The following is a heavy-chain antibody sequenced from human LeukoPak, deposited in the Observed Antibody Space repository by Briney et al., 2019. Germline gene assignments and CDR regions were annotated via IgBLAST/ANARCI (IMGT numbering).Heavy chain of an antibody. CDR3: AKEFSSWYRGVFDY. CDR1: GFTFSSYG. D-gene: IGHD6-13*01. CDR2: IWYDGSNK. V-gene: IGHV3-33*06. Sequence: GRSLRLSCAASGFTFSSYGMHWVRQAPGKGLEWVAVIWYDGSNKYYADSVKGRFTISRDNSKNTLYLQMNGLRAEDTAVYYCAKEFSSWYRGVFDYWGQGTLVTVSS. J-gene: IGHJ4*02.